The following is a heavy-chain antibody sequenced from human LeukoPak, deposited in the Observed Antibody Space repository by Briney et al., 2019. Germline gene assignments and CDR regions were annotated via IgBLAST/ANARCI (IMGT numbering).Heavy chain of an antibody. CDR3: ARVASHEKDYYYYYYMDV. J-gene: IGHJ6*03. Sequence: SETLSLTCTVSGGSISSYYWSWIRQPPGKGLEWIGYIYYSGSTNYNPSLKSRVTISVDTSKNQFSLKLSSVTAADAAVYYCARVASHEKDYYYYYYMDVWGKGTTVTISS. CDR2: IYYSGST. CDR1: GGSISSYY. V-gene: IGHV4-59*01.